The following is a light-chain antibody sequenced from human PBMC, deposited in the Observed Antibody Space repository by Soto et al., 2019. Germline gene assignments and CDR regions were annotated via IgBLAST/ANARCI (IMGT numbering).Light chain of an antibody. Sequence: DLPITQSSFTLSGIFRGQINHPLLASQTISSWLAWYQQKPGKAPKLLMYKASNLKSGVPSRFSGSGSGTEFTLTISSLQPDDFATYYCQQYNSYPVTFGGGTKVDIK. J-gene: IGKJ4*02. CDR1: QTISSW. CDR2: KAS. CDR3: QQYNSYPVT. V-gene: IGKV1-5*03.